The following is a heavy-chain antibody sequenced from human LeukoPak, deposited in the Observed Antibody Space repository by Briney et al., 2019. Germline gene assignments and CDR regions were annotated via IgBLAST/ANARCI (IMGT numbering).Heavy chain of an antibody. V-gene: IGHV4-34*01. J-gene: IGHJ4*02. D-gene: IGHD1-1*01. CDR3: ARAVTLQLFDY. CDR1: GGSFSGYY. Sequence: PSETLSLTCAVYGGSFSGYYWNWIRQPPGKGPEWIGEINHSGSTNYNPSLKSRVTISVDTSKNQFSLKLSSVTAADTAVYYCARAVTLQLFDYWGQGTLVTVSS. CDR2: INHSGST.